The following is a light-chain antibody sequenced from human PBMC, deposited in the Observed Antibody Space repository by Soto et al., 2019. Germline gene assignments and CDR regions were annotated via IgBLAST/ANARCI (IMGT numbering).Light chain of an antibody. CDR3: SPYTSSITAPYA. J-gene: IGLJ1*01. Sequence: QSVLAQPASVSGSPGQSITISCTGASSDVGGYDFVSWYQPHPGKAPKLMIYEVSNRPSGVSNRFSGSKSGNTASLTISGLQAEDEADYYCSPYTSSITAPYAFANGTKVTV. CDR1: SSDVGGYDF. V-gene: IGLV2-14*01. CDR2: EVS.